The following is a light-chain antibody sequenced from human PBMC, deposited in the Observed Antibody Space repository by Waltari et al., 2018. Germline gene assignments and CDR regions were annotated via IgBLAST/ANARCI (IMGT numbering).Light chain of an antibody. CDR1: SSDVGGYNY. CDR2: EVS. Sequence: QSALTQPASVSGSPGQSITISCTGTSSDVGGYNYVSWYQQQPGKGPKLMIYEVSKRPSGVSNRFSGSKSGNTASMTISGLQAEDEADYYCSSYTSSSTLVFGGGTKLTVL. V-gene: IGLV2-14*01. CDR3: SSYTSSSTLV. J-gene: IGLJ2*01.